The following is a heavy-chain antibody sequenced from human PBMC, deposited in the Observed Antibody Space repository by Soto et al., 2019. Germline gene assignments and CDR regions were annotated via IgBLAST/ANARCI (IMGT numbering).Heavy chain of an antibody. CDR3: ASQRYCSGGSCYDVAVGDAFDI. J-gene: IGHJ3*02. CDR2: INPNSGST. CDR1: GYTFTGYY. V-gene: IGHV1-2*02. Sequence: GASVKVSCKASGYTFTGYYMHWVRQAPGQGLEWMGWINPNSGSTYYADSVKGRFTISRDNSKNTLYLQMNSLRAEDTAVYYCASQRYCSGGSCYDVAVGDAFDIWGQGTMVTVSS. D-gene: IGHD2-15*01.